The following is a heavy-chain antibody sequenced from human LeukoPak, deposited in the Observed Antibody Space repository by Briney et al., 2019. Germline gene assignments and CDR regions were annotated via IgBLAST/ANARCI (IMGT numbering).Heavy chain of an antibody. D-gene: IGHD6-13*01. J-gene: IGHJ4*02. CDR1: GGSISSYY. CDR3: ARVTGYRIEDYFDY. CDR2: IYYSGST. Sequence: SETLSLTCAVYGGSISSYYWSWIRQPPGKGLEWIGYIYYSGSTNYNPSLKSRVTISVETSKNEFSLKLRSVTAADTAVYYCARVTGYRIEDYFDYWGQGTLVTVSS. V-gene: IGHV4-59*01.